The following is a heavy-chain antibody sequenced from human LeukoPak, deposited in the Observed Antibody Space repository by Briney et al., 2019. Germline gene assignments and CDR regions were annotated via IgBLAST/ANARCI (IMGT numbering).Heavy chain of an antibody. V-gene: IGHV1-69*13. CDR2: IIPIFGTA. J-gene: IGHJ4*02. Sequence: ASVKVSCKASGGTFSSYAISWVRQAPGQWLEWMGGIIPIFGTANYAQKFQGRVTITADESTSTAYMELSSLRSEDTAVYYCARGGHGSTYYYDSSGYYFDYWGQGTLVTVSS. CDR3: ARGGHGSTYYYDSSGYYFDY. D-gene: IGHD3-22*01. CDR1: GGTFSSYA.